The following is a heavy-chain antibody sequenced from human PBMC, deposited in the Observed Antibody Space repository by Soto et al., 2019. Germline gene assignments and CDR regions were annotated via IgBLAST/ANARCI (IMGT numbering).Heavy chain of an antibody. D-gene: IGHD6-13*01. J-gene: IGHJ4*02. CDR3: ARDHDNRSWYGYLDY. Sequence: QVQLVESGGRVVQPGRSLRLSCAASGFTFNSNAMHGVRQAPGKGLEGVAVISFDGSDTFYGDSVKGRFTISRDNSENTLYLQMNSLRAEDTAVYYCARDHDNRSWYGYLDYWGQGTLVTVSS. V-gene: IGHV3-33*05. CDR1: GFTFNSNA. CDR2: ISFDGSDT.